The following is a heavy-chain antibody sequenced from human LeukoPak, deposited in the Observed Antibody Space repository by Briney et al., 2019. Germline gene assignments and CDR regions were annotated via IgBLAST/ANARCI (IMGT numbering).Heavy chain of an antibody. CDR3: ARGPTYSSSWYVRGFDP. D-gene: IGHD6-13*01. J-gene: IGHJ5*02. CDR2: INHSGST. CDR1: GGSFSGYY. Sequence: PSETLSLTCAVYGGSFSGYYWSWIRQPPGKGLEWIGEINHSGSTNYNPSLKSRVTISVDTSKNQFSLKLSSVTAVDTAVYYCARGPTYSSSWYVRGFDPWGQGTLVTVSS. V-gene: IGHV4-34*01.